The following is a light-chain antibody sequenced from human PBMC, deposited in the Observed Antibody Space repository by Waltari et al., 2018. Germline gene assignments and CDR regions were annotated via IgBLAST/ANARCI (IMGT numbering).Light chain of an antibody. Sequence: QSALTQPASVSGSPGQSITISCTGTSSDIGSFNDVPWYQQYPGKAPKLIIFDVRNRPSGISDRFSGSKSGNTASLTISGLQAEDEADYICTSYTTTDTLYVFGTGTQVTVL. CDR2: DVR. V-gene: IGLV2-14*03. J-gene: IGLJ1*01. CDR1: SSDIGSFND. CDR3: TSYTTTDTLYV.